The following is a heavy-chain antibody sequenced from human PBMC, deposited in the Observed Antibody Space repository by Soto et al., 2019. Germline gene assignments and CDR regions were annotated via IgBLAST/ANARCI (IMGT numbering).Heavy chain of an antibody. J-gene: IGHJ5*02. CDR1: GGSFSSGGSS. V-gene: IGHV4-30-2*01. Sequence: SETLSLTCAVSGGSFSSGGSSWTWIRQPTGKDLEWIGYIYHSGSTYYNPSLKRPVTTSVDRSKNQFSLKLTSVTAAETAVDYCARGDVVNFTSWGKGTLV. CDR3: ARGDVVNFTS. CDR2: IYHSGST. D-gene: IGHD3-22*01.